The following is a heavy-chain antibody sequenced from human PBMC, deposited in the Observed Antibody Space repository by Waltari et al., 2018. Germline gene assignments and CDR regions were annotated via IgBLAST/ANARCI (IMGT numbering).Heavy chain of an antibody. J-gene: IGHJ6*02. Sequence: QLQLQESGPGLVKPSETLSLTCTVSGGSISSSSYYWGWIRQPPGKGLEWIGSIYYSGSTYYNPSRKSRVTISVDTSKNQFSLKLSSVTAADTAVYYCARGAGDDYGGNSGAGGYGMDVWGQGTTVTVSS. D-gene: IGHD2-21*02. CDR1: GGSISSSSYY. V-gene: IGHV4-39*07. CDR3: ARGAGDDYGGNSGAGGYGMDV. CDR2: IYYSGST.